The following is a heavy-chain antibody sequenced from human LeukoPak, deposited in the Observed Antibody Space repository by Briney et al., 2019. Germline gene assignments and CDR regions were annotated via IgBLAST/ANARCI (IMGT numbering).Heavy chain of an antibody. D-gene: IGHD3-22*01. CDR3: ARGRHYYDSSDYYYEGDAFDI. CDR1: ADTFTSYY. CDR2: INPIGGST. V-gene: IGHV1-46*01. Sequence: ASVKVSCKAPADTFTSYYMHWVRQAPGQGLEWMAIINPIGGSTTYAQNFQGRVTMTRDMSTSTVYMELSSLRSDDTAVYYCARGRHYYDSSDYYYEGDAFDIWGQGTMVTVSS. J-gene: IGHJ3*02.